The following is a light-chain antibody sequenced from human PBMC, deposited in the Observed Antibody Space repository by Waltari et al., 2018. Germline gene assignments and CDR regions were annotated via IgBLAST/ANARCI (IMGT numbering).Light chain of an antibody. J-gene: IGLJ3*02. CDR3: SSYTSSSTWV. V-gene: IGLV2-14*01. Sequence: QSALTQPASVSGSPGQSITLSCPGTSSDVGSYNYVSWYQQHPGKAPKLMIYDVTKRPSGVSNRFSGSKSGNTASLTISGLQAEDEADYYCSSYTSSSTWVFGGGTKLTVL. CDR2: DVT. CDR1: SSDVGSYNY.